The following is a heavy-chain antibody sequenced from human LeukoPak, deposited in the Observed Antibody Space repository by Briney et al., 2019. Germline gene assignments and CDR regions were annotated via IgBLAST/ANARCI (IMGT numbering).Heavy chain of an antibody. Sequence: SETLSLTCTVSGGSISSYYWSWIRQPPGKGLEWIGYIYYSGTTNYNPSLKSRVTISVDTSKNQFSLRLTSVTAADTAVYYCARQTGSGLFILPGGQGTLVTVSS. CDR1: GGSISSYY. V-gene: IGHV4-59*08. CDR3: ARQTGSGLFILP. J-gene: IGHJ4*02. CDR2: IYYSGTT. D-gene: IGHD3/OR15-3a*01.